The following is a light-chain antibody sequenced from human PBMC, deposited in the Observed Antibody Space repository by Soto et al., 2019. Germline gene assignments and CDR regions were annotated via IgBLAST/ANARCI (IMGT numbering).Light chain of an antibody. CDR3: QHRGVFT. V-gene: IGKV3-11*01. Sequence: EIVLTQSPATLSLSPGERATLSCRASQSFNNSLVWYQQKPGQAPRLLILDASHRATGIPARFSGSGSGTDFTLNIRGLEPEDFAVYYWQHRGVFTFGPGTKVDIK. CDR2: DAS. CDR1: QSFNNS. J-gene: IGKJ3*01.